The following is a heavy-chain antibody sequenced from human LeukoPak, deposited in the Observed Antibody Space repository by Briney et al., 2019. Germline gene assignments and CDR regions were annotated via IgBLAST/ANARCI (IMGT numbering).Heavy chain of an antibody. CDR3: ARDSGTTGEVKFDP. J-gene: IGHJ5*02. D-gene: IGHD3-10*01. CDR2: ISAYNGNT. Sequence: VASVKVSCKASGYTFTSYGISWVRQAPGQGLEWMGWISAYNGNTNYAQKLQGRVTMTTDTSTSTAYMELRSLRSDDTAVYYCARDSGTTGEVKFDPWGHGILVTVSS. V-gene: IGHV1-18*01. CDR1: GYTFTSYG.